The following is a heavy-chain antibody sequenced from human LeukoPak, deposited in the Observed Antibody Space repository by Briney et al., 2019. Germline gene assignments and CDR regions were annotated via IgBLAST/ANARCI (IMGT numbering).Heavy chain of an antibody. D-gene: IGHD3-10*01. Sequence: PSETLSLTCAVYGGSFSGQYWGWIRQPPGKGLEWIGEINHGGSISYNASLKSRVTISLDTSKNQFSLKLSSVTAADTAVYYCAGGDYHGSEGYANYWGQGTLVTVSS. CDR2: INHGGSI. CDR1: GGSFSGQY. J-gene: IGHJ4*02. CDR3: AGGDYHGSEGYANY. V-gene: IGHV4-34*01.